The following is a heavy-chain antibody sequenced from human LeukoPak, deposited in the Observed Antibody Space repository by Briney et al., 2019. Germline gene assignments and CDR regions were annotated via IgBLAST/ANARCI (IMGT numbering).Heavy chain of an antibody. CDR2: IYYSGST. CDR3: ARVGKYSGSYRRPFDY. J-gene: IGHJ4*02. Sequence: SETLSLTCTVSGGSISSSSYYWGWIRQPPGKGLEWIGSIYYSGSTYYNPSLKSRVTISVDTSKNQFSLKLSSVTAADTAVYYCARVGKYSGSYRRPFDYWGQGTLVTVSS. V-gene: IGHV4-39*07. CDR1: GGSISSSSYY. D-gene: IGHD1-26*01.